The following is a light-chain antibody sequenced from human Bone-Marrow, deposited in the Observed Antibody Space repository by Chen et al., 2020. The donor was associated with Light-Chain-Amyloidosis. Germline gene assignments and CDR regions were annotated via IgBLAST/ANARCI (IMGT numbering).Light chain of an antibody. V-gene: IGLV3-21*02. CDR2: DDS. J-gene: IGLJ3*02. Sequence: SYVLTQPSSVSVAPGPPATIACGGNNIGSTSVHWYQQTPGQAPLLVVYDDSDRPSGIPERLSGSNSGNTDTLTISRVEAGDEADYYCQVWDRSSDRPVFGGGTKLTVL. CDR3: QVWDRSSDRPV. CDR1: NIGSTS.